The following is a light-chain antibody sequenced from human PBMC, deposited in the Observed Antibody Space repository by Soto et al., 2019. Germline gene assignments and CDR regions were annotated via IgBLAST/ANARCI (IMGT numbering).Light chain of an antibody. CDR2: YDR. Sequence: SYELTQPPSVSVAPGKTARISCRGYNIGSKSVHWYQQKPGQAPLLVIYYDRDRPSGIPERSSGSNSENTATLTIIRVEAGDEADYYCQVWDSSSDHVVFGGGTKLTVL. V-gene: IGLV3-21*04. J-gene: IGLJ2*01. CDR1: NIGSKS. CDR3: QVWDSSSDHVV.